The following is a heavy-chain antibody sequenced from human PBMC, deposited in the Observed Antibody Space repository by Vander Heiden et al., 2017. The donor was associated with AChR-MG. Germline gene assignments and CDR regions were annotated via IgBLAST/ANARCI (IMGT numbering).Heavy chain of an antibody. J-gene: IGHJ5*02. CDR2: INPNSGGT. Sequence: QLPLLLSASQVTKPGPSLTLSCQASGSTCTGDDMHWVRQGPGQGLEWMRWINPNSGGTNYAQKFQGWVTMTRDTSISTAYMELSRLRSDDTAVYYCARGVSRNWFDPWGQGTLVTVSS. CDR1: GSTCTGDD. V-gene: IGHV1-2*04. D-gene: IGHD6-13*01. CDR3: ARGVSRNWFDP.